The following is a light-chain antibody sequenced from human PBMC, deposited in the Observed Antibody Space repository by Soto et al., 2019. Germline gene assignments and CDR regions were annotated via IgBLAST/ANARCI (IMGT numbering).Light chain of an antibody. Sequence: EIVLTQSPGTLSLSPGDRATLSCRASQRVSSNYLAWYQQRPGQAPRLLIYGASSRATGIPDRFSGSGSGTDFTLTINRLEPEDFAVYYCQQYGSSPGTFGQGTKVDI. CDR1: QRVSSNY. CDR3: QQYGSSPGT. CDR2: GAS. V-gene: IGKV3-20*01. J-gene: IGKJ1*01.